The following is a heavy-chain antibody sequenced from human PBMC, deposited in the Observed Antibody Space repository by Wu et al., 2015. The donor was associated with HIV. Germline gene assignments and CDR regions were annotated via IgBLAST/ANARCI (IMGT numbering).Heavy chain of an antibody. J-gene: IGHJ4*02. V-gene: IGHV1-18*01. CDR1: NYTFNNYG. D-gene: IGHD5-12*01. CDR2: INTYNGHT. Sequence: QVQLVQSGAEVKKPGASVKVSCKASNYTFNNYGINWVRQAPGHGLEWMGRINTYNGHTNSARKFQDRLTLTTETSTKTAYLELRSLRSDDTAVYYCVRKNGYSGYYPFDLWGQGTLVTVSS. CDR3: VRKNGYSGYYPFDL.